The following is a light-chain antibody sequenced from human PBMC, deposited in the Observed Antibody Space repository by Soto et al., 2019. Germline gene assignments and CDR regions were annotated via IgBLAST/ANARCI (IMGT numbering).Light chain of an antibody. Sequence: QSVLTQPPSVSGAPGQRVTFSCTGSSSNIGAGYDVHWYQQLPGTAPKLLIYGNSNRPSGVPDRFSGSKSGTSASLAITGLQAEDEADYYCQSYDNSLSGSYVFGTGTKLTVL. V-gene: IGLV1-40*01. CDR1: SSNIGAGYD. CDR3: QSYDNSLSGSYV. J-gene: IGLJ1*01. CDR2: GNS.